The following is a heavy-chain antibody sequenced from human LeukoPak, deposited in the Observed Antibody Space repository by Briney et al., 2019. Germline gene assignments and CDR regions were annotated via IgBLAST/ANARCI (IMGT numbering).Heavy chain of an antibody. Sequence: SVKVSCKASGGTFSSYAISWVRQAPGQGREWMGRIIPILGIANYAQKFQGRVTIIADKSTSTAYMELSSLRSEDTAVYYCARPGYSGYDSRIGDAFDIWGQGTMVTVSS. CDR2: IIPILGIA. J-gene: IGHJ3*02. CDR1: GGTFSSYA. D-gene: IGHD5-12*01. CDR3: ARPGYSGYDSRIGDAFDI. V-gene: IGHV1-69*04.